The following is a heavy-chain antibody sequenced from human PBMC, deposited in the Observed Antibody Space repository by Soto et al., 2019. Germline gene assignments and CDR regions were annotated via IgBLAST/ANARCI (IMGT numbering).Heavy chain of an antibody. Sequence: SVKVSCKASGGTLSRYAISWVRQAPGQGLEWMGGIITIFGTRNYAQKFQGRVAITADDSTSTVYMELSSLRSEDTAVYYCAIKGPYSSGWXVGNSQYYGMXVWGQGTTVXVS. CDR3: AIKGPYSSGWXVGNSQYYGMXV. V-gene: IGHV1-69*13. CDR2: IITIFGTR. J-gene: IGHJ6*02. CDR1: GGTLSRYA. D-gene: IGHD6-19*01.